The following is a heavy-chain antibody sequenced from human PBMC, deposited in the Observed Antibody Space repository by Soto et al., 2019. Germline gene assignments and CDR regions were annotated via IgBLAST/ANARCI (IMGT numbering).Heavy chain of an antibody. D-gene: IGHD3-3*01. CDR3: AKFAFWSGYYPGPPYYYGMDV. CDR2: IIPIFGTA. CDR1: GGTFSSYA. J-gene: IGHJ6*02. V-gene: IGHV1-69*06. Sequence: SVKVSCKASGGTFSSYAISWVRQAPGQGLEWMGGIIPIFGTANYAQKFQGRVTITADKSTSTAYMELSSLRSEDTAVYYCAKFAFWSGYYPGPPYYYGMDVWGQGTTVTVSS.